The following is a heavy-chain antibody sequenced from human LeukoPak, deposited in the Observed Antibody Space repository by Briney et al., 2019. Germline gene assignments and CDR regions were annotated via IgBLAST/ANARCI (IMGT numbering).Heavy chain of an antibody. Sequence: GGSLRLSCAASGFTFSSYAMHWVRQAPGKGLEWVAVISYDGSNKYYADSVKGRFTISRDNFKNTLYLQMNSLRAEDTAVYYCARELYYDFWSGYYPHFDYWGQGTLVTVSS. CDR3: ARELYYDFWSGYYPHFDY. CDR2: ISYDGSNK. J-gene: IGHJ4*02. D-gene: IGHD3-3*01. CDR1: GFTFSSYA. V-gene: IGHV3-30-3*01.